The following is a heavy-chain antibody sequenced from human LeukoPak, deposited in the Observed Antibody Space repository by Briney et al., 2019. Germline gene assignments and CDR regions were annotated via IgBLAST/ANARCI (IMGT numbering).Heavy chain of an antibody. CDR3: ARGISSSWTTFDL. V-gene: IGHV3-30-3*01. CDR2: ISYEGSVK. CDR1: GFIFSVFS. Sequence: GGSLRLSCEASGFIFSVFSMHWVRQAPGKGLEWVALISYEGSVKFYAPSVKGRFTFSRDNSKNMLYLEMDNLRGNDTAVYYSARGISSSWTTFDLWGQGTVVTVSS. D-gene: IGHD2-15*01. J-gene: IGHJ4*02.